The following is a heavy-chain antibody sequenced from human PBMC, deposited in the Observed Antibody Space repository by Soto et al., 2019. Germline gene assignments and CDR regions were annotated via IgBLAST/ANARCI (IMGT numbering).Heavy chain of an antibody. Sequence: QVQLQESGPGLVKPSQTLSLTCTVSGTTISSGDHYWRGIRQPPGKGLEWIGYMYYTWKTYYHTSLQSRATISADTSKNRFSLKMTSVTAADTAMYFCARVYVRGDYFDFWGRGTLVSVSS. V-gene: IGHV4-30-4*01. D-gene: IGHD2-8*01. CDR2: MYYTWKT. CDR1: GTTISSGDHY. CDR3: ARVYVRGDYFDF. J-gene: IGHJ4*02.